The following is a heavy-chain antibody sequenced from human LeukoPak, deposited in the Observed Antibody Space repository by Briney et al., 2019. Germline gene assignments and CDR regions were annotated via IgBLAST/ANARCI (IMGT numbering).Heavy chain of an antibody. V-gene: IGHV3-15*01. D-gene: IGHD7-27*01. CDR1: GFNFNYVW. Sequence: PGGSLRLSYAASGFNFNYVWMNWVRQAPGKGLEWVGRIRTKIEGETTDYGAPVKGRFTISRDDSKTTLFLQMNSLMTADSAVYYCTTERNWELLRPYGLDIWGQGTTVIVSS. CDR2: IRTKIEGETT. J-gene: IGHJ6*02. CDR3: TTERNWELLRPYGLDI.